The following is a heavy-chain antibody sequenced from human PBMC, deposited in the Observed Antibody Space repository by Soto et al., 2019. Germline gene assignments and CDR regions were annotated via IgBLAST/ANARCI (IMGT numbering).Heavy chain of an antibody. J-gene: IGHJ4*02. Sequence: GGSLRLSCAASGFTFSSYWMHWVRQAPGKGLEWVSRITTDGSVTAYADSVRGRFTISRDNAKNTLYLQMNTLRVEDTAIYYCTKVHFSGSASFDNWGQGTLVTVSS. CDR2: ITTDGSVT. CDR1: GFTFSSYW. V-gene: IGHV3-74*01. CDR3: TKVHFSGSASFDN. D-gene: IGHD5-12*01.